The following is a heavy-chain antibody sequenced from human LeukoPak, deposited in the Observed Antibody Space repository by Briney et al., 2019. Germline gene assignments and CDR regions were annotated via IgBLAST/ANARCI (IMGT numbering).Heavy chain of an antibody. Sequence: QPGGPRNLSWAASGSPFISFAWHGARRAQARGWEWVTFIRYDGTNKYYADSVKGRFTISRDNSKNTLYLQMNSLRAEDTAVYYCARNYYDSSDYWGQGTLVTVSS. V-gene: IGHV3-30*02. J-gene: IGHJ4*02. D-gene: IGHD3-22*01. CDR3: ARNYYDSSDY. CDR2: IRYDGTNK. CDR1: GSPFISFA.